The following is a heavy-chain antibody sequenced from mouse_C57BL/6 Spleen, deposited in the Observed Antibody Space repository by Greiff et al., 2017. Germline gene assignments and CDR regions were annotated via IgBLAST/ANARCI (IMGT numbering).Heavy chain of an antibody. CDR3: ARGYDYAGYVDY. D-gene: IGHD2-4*01. Sequence: QVQLQQPGAELAKPGASVKVSCKASGYTFTSYWMHWVKQRPGKGLEWIGRIHPSDSDTNYNQKFKGKATLTVDKSSSTAYMQLSSLTSEDSAVYFCARGYDYAGYVDYWGQGTTLTVSS. CDR2: IHPSDSDT. V-gene: IGHV1-74*01. CDR1: GYTFTSYW. J-gene: IGHJ2*01.